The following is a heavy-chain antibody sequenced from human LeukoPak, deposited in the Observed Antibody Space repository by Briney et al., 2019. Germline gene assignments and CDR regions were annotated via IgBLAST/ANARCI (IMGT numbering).Heavy chain of an antibody. CDR2: INHSGST. J-gene: IGHJ4*02. Sequence: SETLSLTCAVYGGSFSGYYWSWIRQPPGKGLEWIGEINHSGSTNYNPSLKSRVTISVDTSKNQFSLKLSSVTAANTAVYYCAREYADWGQGTLVTVSS. V-gene: IGHV4-34*01. CDR1: GGSFSGYY. CDR3: AREYAD. D-gene: IGHD2/OR15-2a*01.